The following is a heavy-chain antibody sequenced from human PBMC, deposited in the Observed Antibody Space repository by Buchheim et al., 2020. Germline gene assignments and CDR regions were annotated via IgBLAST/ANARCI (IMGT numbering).Heavy chain of an antibody. Sequence: QLQLQESGPGLVKPSETLSLTCTVSGGSISSSSYYWGWIRQPPGKGLEWIGSIYYSGSPYYNPSLKSRVTISVDTSTNQFSLKLSSVTAADTAVYYCASNYYDSSEDYCGMDVWGQGTT. V-gene: IGHV4-39*07. CDR2: IYYSGSP. CDR3: ASNYYDSSEDYCGMDV. CDR1: GGSISSSSYY. D-gene: IGHD3-22*01. J-gene: IGHJ6*02.